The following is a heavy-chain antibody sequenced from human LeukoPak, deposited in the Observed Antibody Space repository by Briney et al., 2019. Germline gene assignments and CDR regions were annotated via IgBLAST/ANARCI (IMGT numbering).Heavy chain of an antibody. CDR1: GGTFSSYA. CDR2: IIPIFGTA. J-gene: IGHJ5*02. D-gene: IGHD5-24*01. V-gene: IGHV1-69*05. Sequence: GASVKVSCKASGGTFSSYAIRWVRQAPGQGLEWMGGIIPIFGTANYAQKFQGRVTITTDESTSTAYMELSSLRSEDTAVYYCARNRDGYNYFWFDPWGQGTLVTVSS. CDR3: ARNRDGYNYFWFDP.